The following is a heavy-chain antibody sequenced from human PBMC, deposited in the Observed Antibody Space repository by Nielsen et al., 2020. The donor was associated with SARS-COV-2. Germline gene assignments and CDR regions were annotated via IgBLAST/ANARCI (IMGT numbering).Heavy chain of an antibody. CDR3: AAQRDTAMPNDY. CDR1: GGTFSSYA. Sequence: SVKVSCKAFGGTFSSYAISWVRQAPGQGLEWMGGIIPIFGTANYAQKFQGRVTITADKSTSTAYMELSSLRSEDTAVYYCAAQRDTAMPNDYWGQGTLVTVSS. J-gene: IGHJ4*02. V-gene: IGHV1-69*06. CDR2: IIPIFGTA. D-gene: IGHD5-18*01.